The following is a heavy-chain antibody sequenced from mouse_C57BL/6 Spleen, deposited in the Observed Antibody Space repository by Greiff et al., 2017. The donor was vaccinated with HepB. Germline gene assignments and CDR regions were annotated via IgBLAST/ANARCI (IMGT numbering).Heavy chain of an antibody. D-gene: IGHD1-1*01. CDR3: ARGDVSVVDG. Sequence: VQLQQSGAELARPGASVKLSCKASGYTFTSYGISWVKQRPGQGLEWIGEIYPRSGNTYYNEKFKGKATLTADKSSSTAYMGLRSLTSEDSAVYICARGDVSVVDGWGTGTTVTVSS. V-gene: IGHV1-81*01. J-gene: IGHJ1*03. CDR2: IYPRSGNT. CDR1: GYTFTSYG.